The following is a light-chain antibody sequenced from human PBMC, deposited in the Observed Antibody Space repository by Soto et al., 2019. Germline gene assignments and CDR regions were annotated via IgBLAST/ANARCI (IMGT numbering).Light chain of an antibody. Sequence: DLQMTQSPSSLSASVGDRVTITCRASQSISRNLNWYQHKPGQAPNLLIYAASSLQNGVPSRFSGRGSGTEFPLSISSLQPEDFGTYYCQQSYTTAPITFGQGTRLEIK. CDR1: QSISRN. CDR2: AAS. J-gene: IGKJ5*01. V-gene: IGKV1-39*01. CDR3: QQSYTTAPIT.